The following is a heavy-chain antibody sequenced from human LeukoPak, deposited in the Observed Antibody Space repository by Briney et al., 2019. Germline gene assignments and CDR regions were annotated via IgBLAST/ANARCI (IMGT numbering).Heavy chain of an antibody. CDR1: GFTFSSYE. J-gene: IGHJ4*02. V-gene: IGHV3-48*03. CDR2: ISSSGSTI. CDR3: AKFAVGSGWTRPFDY. D-gene: IGHD6-19*01. Sequence: AGTLRLSCAASGFTFSSYEMNWVRQAPGKGLEWVSYISSSGSTIYYADSVKGRFTIFRDNAKNSLYLQMSSLRAEDRAVYYCAKFAVGSGWTRPFDYWGQGTLVTVSS.